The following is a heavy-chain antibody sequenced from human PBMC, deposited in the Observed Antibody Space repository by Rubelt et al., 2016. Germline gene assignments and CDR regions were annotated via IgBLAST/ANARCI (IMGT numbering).Heavy chain of an antibody. CDR1: GYTLTSYG. D-gene: IGHD6-19*01. CDR2: VNPNSGGT. CDR3: AREIRGTAVAVDY. V-gene: IGHV1-2*06. Sequence: QVQLVQSGAEVKKPGASVKVSCKASGYTLTSYGISWVRQAPGQGLEWMGRVNPNSGGTSYAQKFQDRVTMTRDTSITTAYMELSRLRSDDTAVYFCAREIRGTAVAVDYWGQGTLVTVSS. J-gene: IGHJ4*02.